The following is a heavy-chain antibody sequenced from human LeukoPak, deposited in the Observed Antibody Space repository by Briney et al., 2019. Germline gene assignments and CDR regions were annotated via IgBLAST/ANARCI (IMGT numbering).Heavy chain of an antibody. J-gene: IGHJ6*02. CDR1: GYTFTSYG. CDR2: ISAYNGNT. Sequence: ASVSLSCKASGYTFTSYGISWVRQAPGQELEWMGWISAYNGNTNYAQKLQGRVTMTTDTSTSTAYMELRSLRSDDTAVYYCARSGDYSSGWYLMDSYGMDVWGQGTTVTVSS. V-gene: IGHV1-18*01. CDR3: ARSGDYSSGWYLMDSYGMDV. D-gene: IGHD6-19*01.